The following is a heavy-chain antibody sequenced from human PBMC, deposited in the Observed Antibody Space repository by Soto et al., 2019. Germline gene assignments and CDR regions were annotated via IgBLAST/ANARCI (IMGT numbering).Heavy chain of an antibody. V-gene: IGHV1-69*01. CDR3: ARGSAAGSYMKYFQH. Sequence: SVKVSFKASGGTFSSYAISLVRHTPGQGLEWMGGIIPIFGTANYAQKFQGRVTITADESTSTAYMELSSLRYEDTAVYYCARGSAAGSYMKYFQHWGQGTLVTVS. CDR2: IIPIFGTA. CDR1: GGTFSSYA. D-gene: IGHD6-13*01. J-gene: IGHJ1*01.